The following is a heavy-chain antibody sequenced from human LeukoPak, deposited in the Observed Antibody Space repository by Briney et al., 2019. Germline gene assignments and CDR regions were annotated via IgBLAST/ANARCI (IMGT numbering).Heavy chain of an antibody. V-gene: IGHV3-30*18. D-gene: IGHD3-9*01. CDR1: GFTFSSYG. CDR3: AKEGDILTGYYPPGYFDY. J-gene: IGHJ4*02. Sequence: TGRSLRLSCAASGFTFSSYGMHWVRQAPGKGLEWVAVISYDGGNKYYADSVKGRFTISRDNSKNTLYLQMNSLRAKDTAVYYCAKEGDILTGYYPPGYFDYWGQGTLVTVSS. CDR2: ISYDGGNK.